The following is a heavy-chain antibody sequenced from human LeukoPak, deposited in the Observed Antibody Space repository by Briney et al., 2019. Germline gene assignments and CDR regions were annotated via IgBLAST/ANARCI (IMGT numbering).Heavy chain of an antibody. CDR2: NKWYGDST. CDR1: GFPFDDFG. D-gene: IGHD3-22*01. CDR3: ARVGSVCFYDSRGLDY. V-gene: IGHV3-20*04. J-gene: IGHJ4*02. Sequence: PGGSLRLSCAASGFPFDDFGMNWVPQAPGKGLEWVSRNKWYGDSTGYAESVKSRFTISRDNAKNSLYLQMNSLRTEDTALYYCARVGSVCFYDSRGLDYWGQGTLVTVSS.